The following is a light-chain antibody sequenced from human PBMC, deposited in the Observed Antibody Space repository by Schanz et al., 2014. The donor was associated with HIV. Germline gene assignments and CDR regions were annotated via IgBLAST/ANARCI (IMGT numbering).Light chain of an antibody. CDR1: QSLVHRDGHTY. CDR3: MQATEFPRT. J-gene: IGKJ1*01. CDR2: KIS. Sequence: IVLTQTPLSSPVTLGQPASISCRASQSLVHRDGHTYLSWLQQRPGQPPRLLIYKISNRLAGVPDRFSGSGAGTDFTLKISRVEADDVGIYYCMQATEFPRTFGQGTKVEI. V-gene: IGKV2-24*01.